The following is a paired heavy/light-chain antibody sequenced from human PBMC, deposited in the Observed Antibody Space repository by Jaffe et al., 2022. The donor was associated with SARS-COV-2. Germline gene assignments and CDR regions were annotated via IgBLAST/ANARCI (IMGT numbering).Light chain of an antibody. CDR2: WSS. CDR3: QQYYSTPVT. V-gene: IGKV4-1*01. CDR1: QSILYSSKNKNY. J-gene: IGKJ3*01. Sequence: DIVMTQSPDSLAVSLGERATINCKSSQSILYSSKNKNYLAWYQQKPGQPPKLLISWSSTRESGVPDRFSGSGSGTDFTLTITSLQAEDVAVYYCQQYYSTPVTFGPGTKVDIK.
Heavy chain of an antibody. J-gene: IGHJ4*02. CDR1: GFTFSSYG. Sequence: QVQLVESGGGVVQPGRSLRLSCEASGFTFSSYGMHWVRQAPGKGLEWVALLSYAGTNSYYAGSVKGRFTISRDNSKNTLLLKMNSLRAEDTAVYYCAKEAYSGSYYLDHWGQGTLVTVSS. CDR2: LSYAGTNS. CDR3: AKEAYSGSYYLDH. V-gene: IGHV3-30*18. D-gene: IGHD1-26*01.